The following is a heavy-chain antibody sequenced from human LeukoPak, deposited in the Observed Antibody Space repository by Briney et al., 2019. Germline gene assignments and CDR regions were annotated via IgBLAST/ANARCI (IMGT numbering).Heavy chain of an antibody. D-gene: IGHD3-9*01. Sequence: GGSLRLSCAASGFTFSNVWMSWVRQAPGKGLEWVGRIKSKTDGGTTDYRAPVKGRFTISRDDSKNTLYLQMNSLKTKDTAVYYCTTDLLGSYYDILTGYYAFDIWGRGTMVTVSS. J-gene: IGHJ3*02. CDR3: TTDLLGSYYDILTGYYAFDI. CDR2: IKSKTDGGTT. V-gene: IGHV3-15*01. CDR1: GFTFSNVW.